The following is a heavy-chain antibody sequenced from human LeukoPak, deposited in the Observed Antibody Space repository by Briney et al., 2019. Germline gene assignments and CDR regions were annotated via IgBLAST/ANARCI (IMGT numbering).Heavy chain of an antibody. V-gene: IGHV3-48*03. CDR2: ISSSGNTI. D-gene: IGHD4-17*01. Sequence: PGGSLRLSCAASGFTFSSYEMNWVRQAPGKGLEWVSYISSSGNTIYYADSVKGRFTISRDNAKNSLYLQMNSLRAEDTAVYYCARSAVTLDYWGQGTLVTVSS. CDR1: GFTFSSYE. J-gene: IGHJ4*02. CDR3: ARSAVTLDY.